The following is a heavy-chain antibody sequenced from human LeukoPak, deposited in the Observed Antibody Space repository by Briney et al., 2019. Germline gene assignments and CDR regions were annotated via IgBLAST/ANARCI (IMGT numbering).Heavy chain of an antibody. CDR3: ARDGVAIATGYFDY. D-gene: IGHD1-26*01. J-gene: IGHJ4*02. Sequence: GGALRLSCVDSGYTFSLYEKNWVRQAPGKGMERVSYITSSGSAIYYEDSVKGRLTISRDNAKNSLYLQMNSLRAEDTSVYYCARDGVAIATGYFDYWGQGTLVTVSS. V-gene: IGHV3-48*03. CDR2: ITSSGSAI. CDR1: GYTFSLYE.